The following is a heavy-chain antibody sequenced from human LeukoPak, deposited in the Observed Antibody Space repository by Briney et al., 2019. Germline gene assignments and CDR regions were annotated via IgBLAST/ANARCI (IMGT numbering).Heavy chain of an antibody. CDR1: GFTFSSYD. CDR3: AKDTTSAYGFDY. Sequence: GGSLRLSCAASGFTFSSYDIHWVRQAPGKGLEWVAFIRYDGSNKYYADSVKGRFTISRDNSKNTLYLQMNSLRPEDTAVYYCAKDTTSAYGFDYWGQGTLVTVSS. J-gene: IGHJ4*02. CDR2: IRYDGSNK. D-gene: IGHD1-1*01. V-gene: IGHV3-30*02.